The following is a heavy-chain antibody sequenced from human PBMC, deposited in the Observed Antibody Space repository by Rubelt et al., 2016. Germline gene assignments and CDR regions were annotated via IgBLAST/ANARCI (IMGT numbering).Heavy chain of an antibody. CDR1: GGSFSGYY. D-gene: IGHD3-22*01. J-gene: IGHJ4*02. CDR2: INHSGST. CDR3: AGGKGGLGVTMMGY. Sequence: QVQLQQWGAGLLKPSETLSLTCAVYGGSFSGYYWSWIRQPPGKGLEWIGEINHSGSTNYNPSLKSRVTISVDTSKDQFSRKLSSVTAADTAGYYCAGGKGGLGVTMMGYWGQGTLVTVSS. V-gene: IGHV4-34*01.